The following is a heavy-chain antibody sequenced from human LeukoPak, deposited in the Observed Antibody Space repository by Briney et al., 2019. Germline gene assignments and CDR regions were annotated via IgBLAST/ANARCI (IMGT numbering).Heavy chain of an antibody. CDR3: ARDWGDYGDYEDEVSRDY. J-gene: IGHJ4*02. D-gene: IGHD4-17*01. V-gene: IGHV1-46*01. Sequence: ASVKVSCKASGYTFTSYYMHWVRQAPGRGLEWMGIINPSGGSTSYAQKFQGRVTMTRDTSTSTVYMELSSLRSEDTAVYYCARDWGDYGDYEDEVSRDYWGQGTLVTVSS. CDR1: GYTFTSYY. CDR2: INPSGGST.